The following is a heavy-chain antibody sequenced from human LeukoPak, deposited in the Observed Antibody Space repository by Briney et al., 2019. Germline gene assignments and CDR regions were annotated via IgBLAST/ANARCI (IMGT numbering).Heavy chain of an antibody. J-gene: IGHJ4*02. CDR2: ISSSGDTI. D-gene: IGHD3-3*01. Sequence: GGSLRLSCAASGFTFSDYYMIWIRQAPGKGLEWVSYISSSGDTIYYAGSVKDRFTISRDNAKSSLYLQMNSLRAEDTAVYYCARDRFLEWLLPIDYWGKGTLVTVSS. CDR1: GFTFSDYY. V-gene: IGHV3-11*01. CDR3: ARDRFLEWLLPIDY.